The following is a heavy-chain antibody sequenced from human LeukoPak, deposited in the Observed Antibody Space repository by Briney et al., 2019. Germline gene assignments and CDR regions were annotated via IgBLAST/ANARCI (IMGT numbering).Heavy chain of an antibody. CDR1: GFTFSSYG. CDR2: IRYDGSNK. V-gene: IGHV3-30*02. Sequence: GGSLRLSCAASGFTFSSYGMHWVRQAPGKGLEWVAFIRYDGSNKYYADSVKGRFIISRDNSKNTLYLQMNSLRAEDTAVYYCAKGVYGDYKFDYWGQGTLVTVSS. J-gene: IGHJ4*02. D-gene: IGHD4-17*01. CDR3: AKGVYGDYKFDY.